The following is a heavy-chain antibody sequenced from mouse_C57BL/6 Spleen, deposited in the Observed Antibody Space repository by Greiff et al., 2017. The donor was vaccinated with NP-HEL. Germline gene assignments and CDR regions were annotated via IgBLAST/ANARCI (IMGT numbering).Heavy chain of an antibody. J-gene: IGHJ4*01. Sequence: QVHVKQPGAELVKPGASVKLSCKASGYTFTSYWMHWVKQRPGQGLEWIGMIHPNSGSTNYNEKFKSKATLTVDKSSSTAYMQLSSLTSEDSAVYYCARYAYGSSYGYAMDYWGQGTSVTVSS. V-gene: IGHV1-64*01. D-gene: IGHD1-1*01. CDR2: IHPNSGST. CDR1: GYTFTSYW. CDR3: ARYAYGSSYGYAMDY.